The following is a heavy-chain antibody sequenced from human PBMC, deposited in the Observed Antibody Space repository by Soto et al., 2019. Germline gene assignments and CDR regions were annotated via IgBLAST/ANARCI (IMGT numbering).Heavy chain of an antibody. CDR2: TYYRSKWYN. CDR3: AYQLAPYYYYGMDV. V-gene: IGHV6-1*01. CDR1: WDSVSSHSPA. Sequence: QTLSRTCAISWDSVSSHSPAWYWIRQSPSSGLEWLGRTYYRSKWYNDYEVSVKSRITINPDTSKNQFSLQLNSVTPEDTAVYHCAYQLAPYYYYGMDVWGQGTTLTVSS. D-gene: IGHD6-6*01. J-gene: IGHJ6*02.